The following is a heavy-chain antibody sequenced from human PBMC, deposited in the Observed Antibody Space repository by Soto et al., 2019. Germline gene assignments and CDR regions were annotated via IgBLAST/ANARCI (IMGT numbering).Heavy chain of an antibody. CDR1: GASIIAGHL. J-gene: IGHJ6*02. D-gene: IGHD3-10*02. V-gene: IGHV4-4*01. CDR3: ARGFSMSDTSDKDRFYFYYGLNV. Sequence: PXGILSLTCAVSGASIIAGHLWTWFRQSPGKGLEGVGEIYESGITNYNPSLNGRLSISMDQSKNQFSLKLTSVTAADTALYFCARGFSMSDTSDKDRFYFYYGLNVWGQGTTVTVSS. CDR2: IYESGIT.